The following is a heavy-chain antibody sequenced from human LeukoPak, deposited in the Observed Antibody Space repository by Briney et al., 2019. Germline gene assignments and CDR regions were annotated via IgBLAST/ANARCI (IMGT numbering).Heavy chain of an antibody. CDR1: GYTFTSYD. D-gene: IGHD3/OR15-3a*01. J-gene: IGHJ6*03. V-gene: IGHV1-8*01. Sequence: ASVKVSCKACGYTFTSYDINWVLQATGQRLEWMGWMNPNSGNTGYAQKFQGRVTMTRNTSISTAYMELSSLRSEDTAVYYCPREGTGYYYYYYYMDVWGKGTTVTVSS. CDR3: PREGTGYYYYYYYMDV. CDR2: MNPNSGNT.